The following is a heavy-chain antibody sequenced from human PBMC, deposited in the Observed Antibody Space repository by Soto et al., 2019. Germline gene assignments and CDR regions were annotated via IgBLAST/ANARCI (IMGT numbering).Heavy chain of an antibody. Sequence: EVQLVESGGGLVQPGGSLRLSCEASGFTFRNYDMHWVRRGTGKGLEWVSGISAAGDPDYADSVEGRFTTSRENAQNSFFLQMNSLRVGDTAVYYCARTDRDFYGLDVWGQGTTVIVSS. J-gene: IGHJ6*02. V-gene: IGHV3-13*05. CDR3: ARTDRDFYGLDV. CDR2: ISAAGDP. CDR1: GFTFRNYD.